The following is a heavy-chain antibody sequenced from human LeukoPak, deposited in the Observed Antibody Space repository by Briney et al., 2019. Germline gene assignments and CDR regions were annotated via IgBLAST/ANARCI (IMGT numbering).Heavy chain of an antibody. Sequence: SETLSLTCTVSVGSISSYYWSWIRQPPGKGLEWIGYIFYSGSTNYNPSLKSRVTISLDTSKNQFSLKLSSVTAAETAVYYCARDSIEYCSSTSCYVNEGSDAYYYYYGMDVWGQGTTVTVSS. CDR2: IFYSGST. D-gene: IGHD2-2*01. CDR3: ARDSIEYCSSTSCYVNEGSDAYYYYYGMDV. J-gene: IGHJ6*02. V-gene: IGHV4-59*01. CDR1: VGSISSYY.